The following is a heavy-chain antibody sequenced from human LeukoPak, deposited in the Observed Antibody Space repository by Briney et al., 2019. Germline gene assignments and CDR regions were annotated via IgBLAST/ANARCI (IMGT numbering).Heavy chain of an antibody. CDR3: AKGYYYDSSGESYFDY. J-gene: IGHJ4*02. D-gene: IGHD3-22*01. CDR2: ISYDGSNK. CDR1: GFTFSSYG. Sequence: GRSLRLSCAASGFTFSSYGMHWVRQAPGKGLEWVAVISYDGSNKYYADSVKGRFTISRDNSKNTLYLQMNSLRAEDTAVYYCAKGYYYDSSGESYFDYWGQGTLVTVSS. V-gene: IGHV3-30*18.